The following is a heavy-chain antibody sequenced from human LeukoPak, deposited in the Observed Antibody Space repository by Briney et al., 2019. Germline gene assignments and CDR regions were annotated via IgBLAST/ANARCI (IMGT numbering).Heavy chain of an antibody. Sequence: PGRSLRLSCAASGFTFSSYGMHWVRQAPGKGLEWVAVIWYDGSNKYYADSVKGRFTISRDNSKNTLYLQMNSLRAEDTAVYYCANARVMIPFFDYWGQGTLVTVSS. CDR3: ANARVMIPFFDY. CDR1: GFTFSSYG. V-gene: IGHV3-33*06. J-gene: IGHJ4*02. CDR2: IWYDGSNK. D-gene: IGHD3-22*01.